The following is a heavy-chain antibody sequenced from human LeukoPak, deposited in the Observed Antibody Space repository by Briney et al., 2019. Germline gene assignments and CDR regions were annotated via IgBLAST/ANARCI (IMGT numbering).Heavy chain of an antibody. J-gene: IGHJ5*02. CDR1: GYSISSSNW. CDR2: IYYSGST. CDR3: ARNVDTVMVGGGWFDP. V-gene: IGHV4-28*01. Sequence: SDTLSLTCAVSGYSISSSNWRGWIRQPPGKGLEWIGYIYYSGSTYYNPSLKSRLTMSVDTSKNQFSLKVSCVTAVDTAVYYCARNVDTVMVGGGWFDPWGQGTLVTVSS. D-gene: IGHD5-18*01.